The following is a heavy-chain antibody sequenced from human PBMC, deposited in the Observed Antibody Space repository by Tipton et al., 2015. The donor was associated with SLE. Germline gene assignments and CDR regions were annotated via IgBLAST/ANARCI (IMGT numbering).Heavy chain of an antibody. D-gene: IGHD3-3*01. J-gene: IGHJ4*02. Sequence: TLSLTCAVYGGSFSTYYWSWIRQPPGKGLEWIGEINHSGSTTYNPSLKSRVTISVDTSKNQFSLKLSSVTAADTAVYYCARRFRYYFDYWGQGTLVTVSS. V-gene: IGHV4-34*01. CDR3: ARRFRYYFDY. CDR2: INHSGST. CDR1: GGSFSTYY.